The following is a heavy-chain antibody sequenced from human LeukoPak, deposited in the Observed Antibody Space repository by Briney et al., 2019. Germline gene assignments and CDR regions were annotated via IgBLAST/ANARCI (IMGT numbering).Heavy chain of an antibody. CDR2: IYYSGST. J-gene: IGHJ3*02. V-gene: IGHV4-39*07. Sequence: SETLSLTCTVSGGSISSSSHYWGWIRQPPGKGLEWIGNIYYSGSTYYKSSLKSRVTISVDTSKNQFSLKLSSVTAADTAVYYCVREGWQWLVHAFDIWGQGTMVTGSS. CDR3: VREGWQWLVHAFDI. CDR1: GGSISSSSHY. D-gene: IGHD6-19*01.